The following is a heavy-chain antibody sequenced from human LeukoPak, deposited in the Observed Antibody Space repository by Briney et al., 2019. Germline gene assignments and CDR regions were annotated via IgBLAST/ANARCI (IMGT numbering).Heavy chain of an antibody. D-gene: IGHD1/OR15-1a*01. CDR1: GGTFSSYA. CDR3: ARWRTTYLDY. CDR2: IIPIFGTA. V-gene: IGHV1-69*05. J-gene: IGHJ4*02. Sequence: ASVKVSCKASGGTFSSYAISWVRQAPGQGLEWMGGIIPIFGTANYAQKFQGRVTMTTDTSTITVYMEVSSLRSKDTAVYYCARWRTTYLDYWGQGTLVTVSS.